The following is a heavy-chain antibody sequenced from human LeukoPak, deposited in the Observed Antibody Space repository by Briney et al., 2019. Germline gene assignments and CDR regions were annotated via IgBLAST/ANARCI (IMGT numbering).Heavy chain of an antibody. Sequence: QPGGSLRLSCAASGFTFSSYVMSWVRQAPGKGLEWVSYINHNGEMIYYADSVKGRFTISRDNSKNTLYLQMNSLRAEDTAVYYCARDPVYRPYDSSGYYYWGQGTLVTVSS. CDR3: ARDPVYRPYDSSGYYY. CDR2: INHNGEMI. J-gene: IGHJ4*02. D-gene: IGHD3-22*01. V-gene: IGHV3-48*01. CDR1: GFTFSSYV.